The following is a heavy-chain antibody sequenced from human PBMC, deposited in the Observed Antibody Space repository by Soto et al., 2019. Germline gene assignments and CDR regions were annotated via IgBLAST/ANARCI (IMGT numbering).Heavy chain of an antibody. CDR3: ARAYGAGSFDX. D-gene: IGHD3-10*01. CDR2: VNPNTGNT. CDR1: GYTFRSYD. V-gene: IGHV1-8*01. J-gene: IGHJ5*01. Sequence: QVQLVQSGAEVKKPGASVKVSCTGSGYTFRSYDIHWVRQATGQGLEWMGWVNPNTGNTGYAQKFQGRVTMTRDMSKSXAYXXXXXLXXEDTAIYYCARAYGAGSFDXWX.